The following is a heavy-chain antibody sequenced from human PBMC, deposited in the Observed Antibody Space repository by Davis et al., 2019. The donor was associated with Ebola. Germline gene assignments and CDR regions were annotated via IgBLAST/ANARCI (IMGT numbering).Heavy chain of an antibody. V-gene: IGHV5-51*01. CDR3: ARFLEWKADY. D-gene: IGHD3-3*01. Sequence: TVSCKGSAYSFTSYWIGWVRQMPGKGLEWMGIIYPGDSDTRYSPSFQGQVTISADKSITTAYRQWSSLKASDTAMYYCARFLEWKADYWGQGTLVTVSS. CDR1: AYSFTSYW. CDR2: IYPGDSDT. J-gene: IGHJ4*02.